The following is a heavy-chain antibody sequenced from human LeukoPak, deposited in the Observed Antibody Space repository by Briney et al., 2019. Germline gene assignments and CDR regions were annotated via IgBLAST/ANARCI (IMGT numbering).Heavy chain of an antibody. CDR2: IYYSGST. V-gene: IGHV4-39*01. D-gene: IGHD6-25*01. CDR3: AKSGGYGLIDY. J-gene: IGHJ4*01. Sequence: SETLSLTCTVSGGSITSNSYYWGWIRQPPGKGLEWIGSIYYSGSTYYNSSLKSRVTISIDTSKNQVSLKMSSVTAADTAVYYCAKSGGYGLIDYWGQGTLVTVSS. CDR1: GGSITSNSYY.